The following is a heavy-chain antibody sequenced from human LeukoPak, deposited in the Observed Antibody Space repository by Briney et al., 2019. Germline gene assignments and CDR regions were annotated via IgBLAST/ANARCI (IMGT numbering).Heavy chain of an antibody. CDR2: IIPILGIA. V-gene: IGHV1-69*04. Sequence: SVKVSCKASGGTFSSYAISWVRQAPGQGLEWMGRIIPILGIANYAQKFQGRVTTTADKFTSTAYMELSSLRSEDTAVYYCARRGDCRGSSCFFDYWGQGTLVTVSS. CDR1: GGTFSSYA. D-gene: IGHD2-15*01. J-gene: IGHJ4*02. CDR3: ARRGDCRGSSCFFDY.